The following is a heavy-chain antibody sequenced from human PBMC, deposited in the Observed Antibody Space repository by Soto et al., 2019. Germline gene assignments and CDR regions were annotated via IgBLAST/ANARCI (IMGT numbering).Heavy chain of an antibody. D-gene: IGHD3-16*01. CDR2: ISGSGRTT. J-gene: IGHJ6*03. CDR3: AKFRGPSSSYYSMDG. V-gene: IGHV3-23*01. CDR1: GFTFGSYA. Sequence: EVQLLESGGGLVQPGGSLRLSCAASGFTFGSYAMNWLRQAPGRGLECVSFISGSGRTTYYADSVKGRFTVSRDNSKNTLYLQMNSLRAEDTALYYCAKFRGPSSSYYSMDGWGKGTTVTVSS.